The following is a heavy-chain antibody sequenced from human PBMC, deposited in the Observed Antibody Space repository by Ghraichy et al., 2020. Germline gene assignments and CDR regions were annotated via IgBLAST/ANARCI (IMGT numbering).Heavy chain of an antibody. Sequence: LVKVSCKASVGTFSSYAISWVRQAPGQGLEWMGGIIPIFGTANHAQKFQGRVTITADESTSTAYMELSSLRSEDTAVYYCVRDQYYYGSGRDYYYYGMDVWGQGTTVTVSS. CDR1: VGTFSSYA. CDR3: VRDQYYYGSGRDYYYYGMDV. J-gene: IGHJ6*02. CDR2: IIPIFGTA. D-gene: IGHD3-10*01. V-gene: IGHV1-69*13.